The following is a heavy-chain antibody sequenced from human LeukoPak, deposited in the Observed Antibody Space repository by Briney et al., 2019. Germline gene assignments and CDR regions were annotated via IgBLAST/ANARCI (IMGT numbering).Heavy chain of an antibody. V-gene: IGHV1-69*04. CDR1: GGTFSSYA. Sequence: SVKVSCKASGGTFSSYAISWVRRAPGQGLEWMGRIIPIFGIANYAQKFQGRVTITADKSTSTAYMELSGLRSEDTAVYYCARDPTELELRPDNWFDPWGQGTLVTVSS. CDR2: IIPIFGIA. CDR3: ARDPTELELRPDNWFDP. D-gene: IGHD1-7*01. J-gene: IGHJ5*02.